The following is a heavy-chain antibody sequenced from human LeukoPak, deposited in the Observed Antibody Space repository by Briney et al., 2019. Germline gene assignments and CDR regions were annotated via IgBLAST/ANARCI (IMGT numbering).Heavy chain of an antibody. CDR3: ARDLYGYNYFDY. CDR2: S. CDR1: GDSMTAGDYY. J-gene: IGHJ4*02. V-gene: IGHV4-61*08. D-gene: IGHD5-24*01. Sequence: LETLSLTCTVSGDSMTAGDYYWGWVRQPPGTGLQWIATSYQGASLKSRVTISLDTSKNQFSLRLTSVTAADTAVYYCARDLYGYNYFDYWGQGTLVTVSS.